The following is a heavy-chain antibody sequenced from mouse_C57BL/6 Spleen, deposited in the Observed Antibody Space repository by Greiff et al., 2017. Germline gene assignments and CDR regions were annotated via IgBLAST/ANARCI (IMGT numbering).Heavy chain of an antibody. V-gene: IGHV5-4*03. CDR2: ISDGGSYT. CDR3: ARAGYSNLYAMDY. CDR1: GFTFSSYA. Sequence: DVMLVESGGGLVKPGGSLKLSCAASGFTFSSYAMSWVRQTPEKRLEWVATISDGGSYTYYPDNVKGRFTISRDNAKNNLYLQMSHLKSEDTAMYYCARAGYSNLYAMDYWGQGTSVTVSS. D-gene: IGHD2-5*01. J-gene: IGHJ4*01.